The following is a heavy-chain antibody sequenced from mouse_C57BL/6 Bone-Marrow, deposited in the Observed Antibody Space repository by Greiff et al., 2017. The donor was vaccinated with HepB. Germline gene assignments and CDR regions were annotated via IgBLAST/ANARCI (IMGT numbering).Heavy chain of an antibody. CDR3: ASPLYDYYAMDY. V-gene: IGHV5-12*01. CDR1: GFTFSDYY. D-gene: IGHD2-12*01. J-gene: IGHJ4*01. CDR2: ISNGGGST. Sequence: EVKLVESGGGLVQPGGSLKLSCAASGFTFSDYYMYWVRQTPEKRLEWVAYISNGGGSTYYPDTVKGRFTISRDNAKNTLYLQMSRLKSEDTAMYYCASPLYDYYAMDYWGQGTSVTVSS.